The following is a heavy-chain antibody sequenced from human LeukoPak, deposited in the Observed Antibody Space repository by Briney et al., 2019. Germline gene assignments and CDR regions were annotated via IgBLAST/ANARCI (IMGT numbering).Heavy chain of an antibody. D-gene: IGHD3-16*01. V-gene: IGHV3-7*03. Sequence: GGSLRLSCAASGFTFSSYALNWARQAPGKGLEWVASINHNGNVNYYVDSVKGRFTISRDNAKNSLYLQMSNLRAEDTAVYFCARGGGLDVWGQGATVTVSS. CDR1: GFTFSSYA. J-gene: IGHJ6*02. CDR3: ARGGGLDV. CDR2: INHNGNVN.